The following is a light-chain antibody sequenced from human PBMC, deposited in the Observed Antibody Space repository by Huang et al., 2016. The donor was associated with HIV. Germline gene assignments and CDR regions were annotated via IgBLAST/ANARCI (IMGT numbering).Light chain of an antibody. J-gene: IGKJ4*01. CDR3: MQRTQRPLT. CDR1: QSLLHMDGETY. CDR2: EVA. V-gene: IGKV2D-29*02. Sequence: DIVMTQTPLSLSVTPGQPASISCKSSQSLLHMDGETYLYWYLHKPGQSPQLLIYEVANRCSGGPDRVSGSGSGTDFTLRISRVEAEDVGVYYCMQRTQRPLTFGGGTKVEIK.